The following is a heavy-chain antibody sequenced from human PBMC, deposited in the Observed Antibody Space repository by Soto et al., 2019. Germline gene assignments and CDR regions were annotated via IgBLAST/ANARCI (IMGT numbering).Heavy chain of an antibody. CDR2: INTADAGT. D-gene: IGHD2-2*02. V-gene: IGHV3-23*01. J-gene: IGHJ4*02. CDR3: AKIYQLDC. Sequence: EVQLLESGGGLVQPGGSLRLSCAASGFIFTDYAMSWVRQAPGKGLEWVSSINTADAGTNYADSVKGRFTISRDNSKKTLHPQMNSLRVEDTAIYSCAKIYQLDCWGQGTLVTVSS. CDR1: GFIFTDYA.